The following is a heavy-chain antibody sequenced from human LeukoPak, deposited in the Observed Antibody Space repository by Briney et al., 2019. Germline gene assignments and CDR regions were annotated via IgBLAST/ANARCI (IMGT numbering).Heavy chain of an antibody. D-gene: IGHD3-9*01. J-gene: IGHJ6*02. Sequence: PSETLSLTCAVYGGSFSGYYWSWIRQPPGKGLEWIGEINHSGSTNYSPSLKSRVTISVDTSKNQFSLKLSSVTAADTAVYYCARGASYYDILTGYYNRYYYYYGMDVWGRGTTVTVSS. CDR2: INHSGST. CDR1: GGSFSGYY. CDR3: ARGASYYDILTGYYNRYYYYYGMDV. V-gene: IGHV4-34*01.